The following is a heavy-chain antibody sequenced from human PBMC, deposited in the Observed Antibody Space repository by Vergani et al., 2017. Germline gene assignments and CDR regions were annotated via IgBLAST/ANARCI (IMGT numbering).Heavy chain of an antibody. J-gene: IGHJ6*03. D-gene: IGHD1-26*01. Sequence: EMQLLESGGGLVQPGGSLRLSCVTSEVSVSKYAMSWVRQTPGKGLEWVSSILGSGTDPHYTDSVKGRFTISRDNSKNTLYLQMNSLRAEDTAVYYCAKRGGSSTSYYYYYMDVWGKGTTVTVSS. CDR2: ILGSGTDP. CDR1: EVSVSKYA. V-gene: IGHV3-23*01. CDR3: AKRGGSSTSYYYYYMDV.